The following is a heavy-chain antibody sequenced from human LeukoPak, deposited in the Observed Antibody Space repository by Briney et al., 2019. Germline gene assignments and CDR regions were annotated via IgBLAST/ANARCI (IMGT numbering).Heavy chain of an antibody. V-gene: IGHV1-2*02. CDR1: GYTLTELS. CDR2: INPNSGGT. D-gene: IGHD6-13*01. CDR3: ASRRPYSSSSFDY. Sequence: ASVKVSCKVSGYTLTELSMHWVRQAPGQGLEWMGWINPNSGGTNYAQKFQGRVTMTRDTSISTAYMELSRLRCDDTAVYYCASRRPYSSSSFDYWGQGTLVTVSS. J-gene: IGHJ4*02.